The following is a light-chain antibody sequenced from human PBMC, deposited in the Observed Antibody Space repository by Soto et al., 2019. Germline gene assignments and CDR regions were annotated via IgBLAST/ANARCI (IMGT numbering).Light chain of an antibody. J-gene: IGKJ1*01. CDR1: QSVTSSC. CDR2: GAS. Sequence: VLTQSESSLSLCGGERSTVSCGASQSVTSSCLAWYQQQPGQAPRLLIHGASSRATGIPDRFSGSGSGTDFTLTISRLEPEDFAVYYCQQSGTSPRTFCQGTKVDIK. V-gene: IGKV3-20*01. CDR3: QQSGTSPRT.